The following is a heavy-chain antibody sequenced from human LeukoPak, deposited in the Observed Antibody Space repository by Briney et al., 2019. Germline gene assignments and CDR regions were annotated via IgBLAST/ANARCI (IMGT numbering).Heavy chain of an antibody. V-gene: IGHV3-23*01. J-gene: IGHJ4*02. CDR3: AKAGDSSSSPLFLD. CDR2: LSGSGDNT. CDR1: GVSISSSNSY. Sequence: ETLSLTCTVSGVSISSSNSYWGWVRQAPGKGLEWVSALSGSGDNTYYADSVKGRFTISRDNSKNTLYLQMNSLRAEDTAVYYCAKAGDSSSSPLFLDWGQGTLVTVSS. D-gene: IGHD6-6*01.